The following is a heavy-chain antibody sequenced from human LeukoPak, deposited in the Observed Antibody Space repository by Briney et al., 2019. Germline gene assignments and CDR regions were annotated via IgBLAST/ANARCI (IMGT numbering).Heavy chain of an antibody. CDR1: GFTFRSYA. J-gene: IGHJ4*02. D-gene: IGHD2-2*01. CDR3: VKEGVDCSSTSCYVDY. V-gene: IGHV3-23*01. CDR2: ISGSGVST. Sequence: GGSLRLPCVASGFTFRSYAMSWVRQAPGKGLVWVSIISGSGVSTYYVDSVKGRFTISRGNSKNTLYLQMNSLRAEDTAIYYCVKEGVDCSSTSCYVDYWGQGILVTVSS.